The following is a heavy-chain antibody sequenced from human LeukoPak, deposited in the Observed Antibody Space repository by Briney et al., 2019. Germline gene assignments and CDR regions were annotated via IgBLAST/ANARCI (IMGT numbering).Heavy chain of an antibody. CDR2: ISAYNGNT. J-gene: IGHJ4*02. Sequence: ASVKVSCRASGFTFNRYGISWVRQAPGQGLEWMGWISAYNGNTNYAQKLQGRVTMTTDTSTSTAYMELRSLRSDDTAVYYCARVRGYYDSSGPRDYWGRGTLVTVSS. CDR3: ARVRGYYDSSGPRDY. D-gene: IGHD3-22*01. CDR1: GFTFNRYG. V-gene: IGHV1-18*01.